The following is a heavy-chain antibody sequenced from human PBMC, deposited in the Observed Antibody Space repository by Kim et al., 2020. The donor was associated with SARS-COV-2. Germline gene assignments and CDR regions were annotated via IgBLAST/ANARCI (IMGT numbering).Heavy chain of an antibody. CDR2: IYYSGST. Sequence: SETLSLTCTVSGGSISSSSYYWGWIRQPPGKGLEWIGSIYYSGSTYYNPSLKSRVTISVDTSKNQFSLKLSSVTAADTAVYYCARRATYYYDSSGYSPFDYWGQGTLVTVSS. J-gene: IGHJ4*02. CDR3: ARRATYYYDSSGYSPFDY. V-gene: IGHV4-39*01. CDR1: GGSISSSSYY. D-gene: IGHD3-22*01.